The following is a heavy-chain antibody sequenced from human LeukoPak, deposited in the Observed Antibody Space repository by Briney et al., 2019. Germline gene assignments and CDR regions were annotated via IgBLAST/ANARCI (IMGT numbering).Heavy chain of an antibody. CDR2: INPNSGGT. J-gene: IGHJ4*02. CDR3: ASMDYYYSSVFLY. CDR1: GYTFTGYY. D-gene: IGHD3-22*01. V-gene: IGHV1-2*02. Sequence: ASVKVSCKASGYTFTGYYMHWVRQAPGQGLEWMGWINPNSGGTNYAQKFQGRVTMTRDTSISTAYMELRSLRSDDTAVYYCASMDYYYSSVFLYWGQGTLVTVS.